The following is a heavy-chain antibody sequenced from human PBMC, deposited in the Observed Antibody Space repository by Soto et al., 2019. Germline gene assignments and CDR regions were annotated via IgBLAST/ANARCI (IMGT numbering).Heavy chain of an antibody. V-gene: IGHV3-23*01. CDR1: GFTFSNYA. CDR2: ISGSGGRA. CDR3: AKLSNYYGMDV. J-gene: IGHJ6*02. Sequence: RRLSCAASGFTFSNYAMSWVRQAPGKGLEWVSAISGSGGRAYYADSVKGRFTISRDNSKNTLSLQMNSLRAEDTALYYCAKLSNYYGMDVWGQGTTVTVSS.